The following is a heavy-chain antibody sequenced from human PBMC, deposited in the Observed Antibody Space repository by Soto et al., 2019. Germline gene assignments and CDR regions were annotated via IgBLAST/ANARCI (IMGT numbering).Heavy chain of an antibody. CDR2: VNWNGGST. CDR1: GFTFDDYG. CDR3: VRGASLNFDY. Sequence: EVQLVESGEGVLRPGGSLRLSCAASGFTFDDYGMSWARQAPRKGLEWVSGVNWNGGSTGYADSVKGRFTISRDNAKNSLYLQMNTLRAEDTAFYYCVRGASLNFDYWGQGTLVTVSS. J-gene: IGHJ4*02. D-gene: IGHD1-26*01. V-gene: IGHV3-20*04.